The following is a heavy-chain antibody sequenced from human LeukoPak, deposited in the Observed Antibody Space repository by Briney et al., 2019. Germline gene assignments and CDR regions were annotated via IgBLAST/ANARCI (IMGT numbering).Heavy chain of an antibody. CDR3: ARDNREGSSNWYPSDY. D-gene: IGHD6-13*01. J-gene: IGHJ4*02. CDR2: IIPIFGTA. CDR1: GGTFSSHA. Sequence: ASVKVSCKASGGTFSSHAISWVRQAPGQGLEWMGGIIPIFGTANYAQKLQGRVTMTTDTSTSTAYMELRSLTYDDTAVYYCARDNREGSSNWYPSDYWGQGTLVTVSS. V-gene: IGHV1-69*05.